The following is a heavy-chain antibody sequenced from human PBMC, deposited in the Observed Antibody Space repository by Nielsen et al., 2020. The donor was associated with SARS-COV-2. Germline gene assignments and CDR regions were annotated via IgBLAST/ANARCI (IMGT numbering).Heavy chain of an antibody. CDR1: GFTFSSYA. CDR3: ANYLDY. Sequence: GGSLRLSCSASGFTFSSYAMHWVRQAPGKGLEWVAVISYDGSNKYYADSVKGRFTISRDNSKNTLYLQMNSLRAEDTAVYYCANYLDYWGQGTLVTVSS. J-gene: IGHJ4*02. CDR2: ISYDGSNK. V-gene: IGHV3-30-3*01.